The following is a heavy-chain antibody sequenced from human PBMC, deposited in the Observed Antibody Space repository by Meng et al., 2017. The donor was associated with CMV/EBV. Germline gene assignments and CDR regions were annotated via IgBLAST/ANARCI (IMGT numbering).Heavy chain of an antibody. CDR2: IYYSGGT. CDR3: ASEIGLRWKLFDY. CDR1: GGSVSSGSYY. V-gene: IGHV4-61*01. Sequence: SDTLPLTCTVSGGSVSSGSYYWSWIRQPPGKGLEWIGYIYYSGGTNYYPSLKSRVTISVDTSKNQFSLKLSSVTAADTAVYYCASEIGLRWKLFDYWGQGALVTVSS. D-gene: IGHD4-23*01. J-gene: IGHJ4*02.